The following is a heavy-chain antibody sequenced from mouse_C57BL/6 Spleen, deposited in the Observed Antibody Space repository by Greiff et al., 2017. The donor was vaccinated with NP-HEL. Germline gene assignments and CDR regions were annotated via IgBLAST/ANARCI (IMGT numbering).Heavy chain of an antibody. CDR3: ARSGNYGNYWYFDV. V-gene: IGHV1-80*01. CDR1: GYAFSSYW. J-gene: IGHJ1*03. Sequence: QVQLQQSGAELVKPGASVKISCKASGYAFSSYWMNWVKQRPGKGLEWIGQIYPGDGDTNYNGKFKGKATLTADKSSSTAYMQLSSLTSEDSAVYFCARSGNYGNYWYFDVWGTGTTVTVSS. CDR2: IYPGDGDT. D-gene: IGHD2-1*01.